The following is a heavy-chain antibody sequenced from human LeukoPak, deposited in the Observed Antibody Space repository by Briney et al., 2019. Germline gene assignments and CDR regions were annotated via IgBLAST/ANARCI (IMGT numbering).Heavy chain of an antibody. V-gene: IGHV1-8*03. CDR2: MNPNSGNT. Sequence: ASVKVSCKASGYTFTSYDINWVRQATGQGLEWMGWMNPNSGNTGYAQKFQGRVTITRNTSISTAYMELSSLRSEDTAVYYCAGVVPAATMGDDAFDIWGQGTMVTVSS. D-gene: IGHD2-2*01. J-gene: IGHJ3*02. CDR1: GYTFTSYD. CDR3: AGVVPAATMGDDAFDI.